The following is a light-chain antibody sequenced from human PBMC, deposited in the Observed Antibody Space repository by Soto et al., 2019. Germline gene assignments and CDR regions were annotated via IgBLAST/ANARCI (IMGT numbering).Light chain of an antibody. J-gene: IGKJ1*01. CDR2: GTS. V-gene: IGKV3-20*01. CDR3: QQYGKT. Sequence: EIVLTQSPGTLSLSPGERAALSCRASQSVATNYLAWYQQKPGQAPRLLIYGTSSRATGVPDRFSGSGSGTDFTLTIRRLEPEDVAMYYCQQYGKTFGQGTKVDIK. CDR1: QSVATNY.